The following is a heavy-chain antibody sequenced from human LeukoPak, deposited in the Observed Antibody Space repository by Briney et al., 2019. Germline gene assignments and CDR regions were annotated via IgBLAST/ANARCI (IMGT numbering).Heavy chain of an antibody. J-gene: IGHJ4*02. CDR3: ASVSYAFRSSDY. CDR1: GGSFRGYY. CDR2: INFGGSI. V-gene: IGHV4-34*01. D-gene: IGHD3-16*01. Sequence: SETLSLTCAVYGGSFRGYYWSWIRQPPGKGLEWIGEINFGGSINYTPSLKSRVTISVDTSKNQFSLKLSSVTAADTAVYYCASVSYAFRSSDYWGQGTLVTVSS.